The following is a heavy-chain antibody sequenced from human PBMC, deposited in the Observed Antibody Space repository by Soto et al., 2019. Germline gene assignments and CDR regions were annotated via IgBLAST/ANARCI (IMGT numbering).Heavy chain of an antibody. D-gene: IGHD3-22*01. CDR2: IWYDGSNK. Sequence: QVQLVESGGGVVQPGRSLRLSCAASGFTFSSYGMHWVRQAPGKGLEWVAVIWYDGSNKYYADSVKGRFTISRDNSKNTLYLQMNSLRAEATAVYYCARFLDYYDSSGLDYWGQGTLVTVSS. J-gene: IGHJ4*02. V-gene: IGHV3-33*01. CDR3: ARFLDYYDSSGLDY. CDR1: GFTFSSYG.